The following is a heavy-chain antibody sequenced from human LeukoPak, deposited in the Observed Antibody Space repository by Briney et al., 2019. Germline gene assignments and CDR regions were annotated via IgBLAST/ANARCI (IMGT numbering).Heavy chain of an antibody. CDR3: ARSYATVTNFDL. J-gene: IGHJ2*01. Sequence: PSETLSLTCTVSGGSISSYYWSWIRQPPGKGLEWIGEINHSGSTNYNPSLKSRVTISVDTSKNQFSLKLSSVTAADTAVYYCARSYATVTNFDLWGRGTLVTVSS. CDR1: GGSISSYY. V-gene: IGHV4-34*01. D-gene: IGHD4-17*01. CDR2: INHSGST.